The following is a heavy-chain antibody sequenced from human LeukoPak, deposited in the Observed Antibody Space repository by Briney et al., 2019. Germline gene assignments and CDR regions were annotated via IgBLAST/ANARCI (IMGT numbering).Heavy chain of an antibody. CDR2: IYYSGST. Sequence: NPSETLSLTCSVSGVSISSRTYYWGWIRQPPGKGLEWIGTIYYSGSTYYNPSLKSRVTISVDTSKNQFSLKLTSVTAADTAVYYCARHGHHGDHDYWGQGTLVTVSS. D-gene: IGHD2-21*02. J-gene: IGHJ4*02. CDR3: ARHGHHGDHDY. CDR1: GVSISSRTYY. V-gene: IGHV4-39*01.